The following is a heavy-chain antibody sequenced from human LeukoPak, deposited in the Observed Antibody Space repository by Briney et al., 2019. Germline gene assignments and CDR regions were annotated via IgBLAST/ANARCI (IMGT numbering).Heavy chain of an antibody. CDR3: TTHYYGSGSYYSY. CDR1: GFTFSNAW. V-gene: IGHV3-15*01. D-gene: IGHD3-10*01. J-gene: IGHJ4*02. CDR2: IKSKTDGGTT. Sequence: GGTLRLSCAASGFTFSNAWVSWVRQAPGTGLEWFGRIKSKTDGGTTDYAAPVKGRFTISRDDSKNTLYLQMNSLKTEDTAVYYCTTHYYGSGSYYSYWGQGTLVTVSS.